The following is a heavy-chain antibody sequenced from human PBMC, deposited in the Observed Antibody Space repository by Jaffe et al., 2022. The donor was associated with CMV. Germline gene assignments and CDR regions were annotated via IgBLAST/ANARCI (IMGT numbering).Heavy chain of an antibody. Sequence: EVQLVESGGGLVQPGGSLRLSCAASGLTVSSNYMSWVRQAPGKGLEWVSVIYSGGSTYYADSVKGRFTISRDRSKNTLYLQMSSLRAEDTAVYYCARGGSSGWYYFDYWGQGTLVTVSS. CDR3: ARGGSSGWYYFDY. D-gene: IGHD6-19*01. CDR1: GLTVSSNY. V-gene: IGHV3-66*01. J-gene: IGHJ4*02. CDR2: IYSGGST.